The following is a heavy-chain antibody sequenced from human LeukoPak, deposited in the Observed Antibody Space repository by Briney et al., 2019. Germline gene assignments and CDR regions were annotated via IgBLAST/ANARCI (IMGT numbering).Heavy chain of an antibody. J-gene: IGHJ4*02. CDR3: ARAPITSPFYFDY. CDR1: GFAFDEHG. D-gene: IGHD2-2*01. CDR2: INWSGGST. Sequence: PGGSLRLSCTASGFAFDEHGMSWVRQVPGKGLGWFSGINWSGGSTGYADPLRGRFTISRDNAKNSLYLQMDSLRAEDTALYYCARAPITSPFYFDYWGQGTLVTVSS. V-gene: IGHV3-20*04.